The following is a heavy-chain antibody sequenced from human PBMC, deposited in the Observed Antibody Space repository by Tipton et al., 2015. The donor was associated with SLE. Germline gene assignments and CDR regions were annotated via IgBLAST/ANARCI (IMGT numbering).Heavy chain of an antibody. V-gene: IGHV3-74*01. D-gene: IGHD3-16*02. CDR3: ARVVIDFNGGKYFDY. Sequence: GSLRLSCAASGFTFSSYWMHWVRQAPGKGLVWVSRINSDGSSTSYADSVKGRFTISRDNSKNTLYLQMNSLRAEDTAVYYCARVVIDFNGGKYFDYWGQGTLVTVSS. CDR1: GFTFSSYW. J-gene: IGHJ4*02. CDR2: INSDGSST.